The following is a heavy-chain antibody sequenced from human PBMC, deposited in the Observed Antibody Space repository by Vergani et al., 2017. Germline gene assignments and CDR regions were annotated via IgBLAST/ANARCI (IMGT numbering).Heavy chain of an antibody. CDR3: ARDKDSNYGAVVAH. Sequence: QVQLVESGGGVVKPGGSLRLSCAASGFTFSDYDMSWIRQAPGKGLEWVSYISYSGSTIYYADSVKGRFTISRDNAKNSLYLQMNSLRAEDTAVYYCARDKDSNYGAVVAHWGQGTLVTVSS. J-gene: IGHJ4*02. V-gene: IGHV3-11*04. CDR1: GFTFSDYD. CDR2: ISYSGSTI. D-gene: IGHD4-11*01.